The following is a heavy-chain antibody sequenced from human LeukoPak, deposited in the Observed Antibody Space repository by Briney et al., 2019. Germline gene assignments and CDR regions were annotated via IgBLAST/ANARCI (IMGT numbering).Heavy chain of an antibody. CDR2: IRSSSSYV. CDR3: ARVSYRGYSGYDFDF. D-gene: IGHD5-12*01. V-gene: IGHV3-21*01. CDR1: GFTFSNYY. J-gene: IGHJ4*02. Sequence: GGSLRLSCAASGFTFSNYYMSWVRQAPGKGLEWVSSIRSSSSYVYYADSVKGRFTISRDNAKNPLYLQMSGLRAEDTAVYYCARVSYRGYSGYDFDFWGQGTLVTVSS.